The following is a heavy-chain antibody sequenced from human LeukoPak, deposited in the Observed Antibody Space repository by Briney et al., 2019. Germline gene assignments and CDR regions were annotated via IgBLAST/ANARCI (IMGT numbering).Heavy chain of an antibody. Sequence: PSQTLSLTCTVSGGSISSGGYYWSWIRQHPGKGLEWIGYIYYSGSTYYNPSLKSRVTISVDTSKNQFSLKLSSVTAADTAVYYCARVGCSGGSCYFDYWGQGTLVTVSS. J-gene: IGHJ4*02. V-gene: IGHV4-31*03. D-gene: IGHD2-15*01. CDR3: ARVGCSGGSCYFDY. CDR2: IYYSGST. CDR1: GGSISSGGYY.